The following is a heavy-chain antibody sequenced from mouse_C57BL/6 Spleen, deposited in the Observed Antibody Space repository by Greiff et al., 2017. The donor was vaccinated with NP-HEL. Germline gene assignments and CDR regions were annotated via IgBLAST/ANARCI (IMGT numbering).Heavy chain of an antibody. V-gene: IGHV10-1*01. CDR1: GFSFNTYA. Sequence: EVKLQESGGGLVQPKGSLKLSCAASGFSFNTYAMNWVRQAPGKGLEWVARIRSKSNNYATYYADSVKDRFTISRDDSESMLYMQMNNLKTEDTAMYYCVRHDWAGAMDYWGQGTSVTVSS. CDR2: IRSKSNNYAT. D-gene: IGHD2-4*01. J-gene: IGHJ4*01. CDR3: VRHDWAGAMDY.